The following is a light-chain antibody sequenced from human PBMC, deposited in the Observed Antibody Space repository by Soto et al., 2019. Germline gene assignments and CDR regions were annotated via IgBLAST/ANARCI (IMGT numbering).Light chain of an antibody. V-gene: IGLV2-14*01. CDR3: FSYTSSTAYV. CDR2: EVS. CDR1: SSDVGGYKY. J-gene: IGLJ1*01. Sequence: QSALTQPASVSGSPGQSITISCTGTSSDVGGYKYVSWYQLHPGKAPKLMIYEVSNRPSGISNRFSASKSGNTASLTISGLQADDEADYDCFSYTSSTAYVFGTGTKVTVL.